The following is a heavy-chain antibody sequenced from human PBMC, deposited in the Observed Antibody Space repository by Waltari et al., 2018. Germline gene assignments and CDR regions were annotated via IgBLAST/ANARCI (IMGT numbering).Heavy chain of an antibody. D-gene: IGHD3-22*01. CDR3: AKDFGTMIVVVITAPFDY. CDR2: ISGSGGST. Sequence: EVQLVESGGGLVQPGGSLRLSCAASGFTFSSYAMSWVRQAPGKGLEWVSAISGSGGSTYYADSAKCRCTSARDKSKNTLYLQMNSLRAEETAVNYCAKDFGTMIVVVITAPFDYWGQGTLVTVSS. J-gene: IGHJ4*02. V-gene: IGHV3-23*04. CDR1: GFTFSSYA.